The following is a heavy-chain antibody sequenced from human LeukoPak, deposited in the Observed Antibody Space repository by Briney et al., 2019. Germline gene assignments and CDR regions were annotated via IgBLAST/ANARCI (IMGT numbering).Heavy chain of an antibody. CDR2: IYYSGST. J-gene: IGHJ4*02. D-gene: IGHD5-12*01. CDR1: GGSISSGGYY. CDR3: ARVTMVSGYMRDFDY. V-gene: IGHV4-31*03. Sequence: SQTLSLTCTVSGGSISSGGYYWSWIRQHPGKGLEWIGYIYYSGSTYYNPSLKNRVTISVDTSKNQFSLKLSSVTAADTAVYYCARVTMVSGYMRDFDYWGQGTLVTVSS.